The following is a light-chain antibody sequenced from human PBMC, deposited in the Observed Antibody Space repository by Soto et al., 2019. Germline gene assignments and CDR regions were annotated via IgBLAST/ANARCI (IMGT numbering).Light chain of an antibody. CDR3: GSWDSSLSAYV. CDR1: SSNIGGNS. Sequence: QSALTQPPSVSAAAGQKVTIPCSGSSSNIGGNSVSWYQQLPGTAPKLLIYDDNKRPSGIPDRFSGSKSGTSATLGITGFQTGDEADYYCGSWDSSLSAYVFGNGTKVTVL. V-gene: IGLV1-51*01. J-gene: IGLJ1*01. CDR2: DDN.